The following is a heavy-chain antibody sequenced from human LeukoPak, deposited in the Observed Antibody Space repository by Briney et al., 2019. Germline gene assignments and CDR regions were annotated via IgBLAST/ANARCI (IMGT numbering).Heavy chain of an antibody. CDR3: AKSRSSSWYEPQSFFDY. D-gene: IGHD6-13*01. V-gene: IGHV3-23*01. CDR2: IGGSGGST. Sequence: GGSLRLSCAASGFTFSSYAMSWVRQAPGKGLEWVSAIGGSGGSTYYADSVKGRFTISRDNSKNTLYLQMNSLRAEDTAVYYCAKSRSSSWYEPQSFFDYWGQGTLVTVSS. CDR1: GFTFSSYA. J-gene: IGHJ4*02.